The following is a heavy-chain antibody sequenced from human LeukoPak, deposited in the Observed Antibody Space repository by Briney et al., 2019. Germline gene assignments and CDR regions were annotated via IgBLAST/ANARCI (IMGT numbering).Heavy chain of an antibody. Sequence: GGSLRLSCAASGFTFSSYAMSWVRLAPGKGLEWVSGISGSGGNTYYADSVKGRFTISRDNSKNTLYLQMNSLRAEDTAVYYCAKASSSGQFYFDYWGQGTLVTVSS. CDR2: ISGSGGNT. CDR3: AKASSSGQFYFDY. V-gene: IGHV3-23*01. J-gene: IGHJ4*02. CDR1: GFTFSSYA. D-gene: IGHD6-19*01.